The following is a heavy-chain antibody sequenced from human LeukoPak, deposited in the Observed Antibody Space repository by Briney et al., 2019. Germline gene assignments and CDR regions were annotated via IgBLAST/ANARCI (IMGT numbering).Heavy chain of an antibody. CDR3: ARRSDYGYDS. Sequence: SETLSLTCAVYGGSLSGYYWSWIRQPPGQGLEWIEEINHRGRTTYNPSLKSRVTISVDTSKNQFSLKLNSVTAADTAVYYCARRSDYGYDSWGQGTLVTVSS. CDR1: GGSLSGYY. J-gene: IGHJ4*02. V-gene: IGHV4-34*01. CDR2: INHRGRT. D-gene: IGHD4-17*01.